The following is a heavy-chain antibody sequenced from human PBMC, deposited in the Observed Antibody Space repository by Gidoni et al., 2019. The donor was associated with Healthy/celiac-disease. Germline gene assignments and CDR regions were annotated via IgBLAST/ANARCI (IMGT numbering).Heavy chain of an antibody. CDR2: IWYDGSNK. D-gene: IGHD1-26*01. J-gene: IGHJ6*03. CDR1: GFTFSSYG. CDR3: AREAKLDYYYMDV. V-gene: IGHV3-33*01. Sequence: QVQLVESGGGVVQPGRSLRLSCAASGFTFSSYGMHWVRQAPGKGLEWVAVIWYDGSNKYYADSVKGRFTISRDNSKNTLYLQMNSLRAEDTAVYYCAREAKLDYYYMDVWGKGTTVTVSS.